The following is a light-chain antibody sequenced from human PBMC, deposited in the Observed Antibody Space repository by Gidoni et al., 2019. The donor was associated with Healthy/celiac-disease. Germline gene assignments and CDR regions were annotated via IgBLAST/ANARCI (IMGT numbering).Light chain of an antibody. J-gene: IGKJ5*01. CDR1: QRVSSY. CDR2: DAS. V-gene: IGKV3-11*01. CDR3: QQRSNWPLIT. Sequence: DIVLPQSPATLSLSPGERATLSCRASQRVSSYLAWYQQKPGQAPRLLIYDASNRATGSPARFSGSGSGTEFTLTISSLEPEDFAVYYCQQRSNWPLITFGQGTRLEIK.